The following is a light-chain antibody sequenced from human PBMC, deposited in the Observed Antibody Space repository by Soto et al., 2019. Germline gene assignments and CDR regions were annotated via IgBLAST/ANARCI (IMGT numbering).Light chain of an antibody. CDR3: LQEYNYPWT. Sequence: AIQMTQSPSSLSASVGHRLTITCPASQGIRNDLGWYQQKPGKAPKLMIYAASSLQSGVPSRFSGSGSGTDFTLTISGLQTEDFATYYCLQEYNYPWTFGQGTKVDIK. V-gene: IGKV1-6*01. CDR2: AAS. J-gene: IGKJ1*01. CDR1: QGIRND.